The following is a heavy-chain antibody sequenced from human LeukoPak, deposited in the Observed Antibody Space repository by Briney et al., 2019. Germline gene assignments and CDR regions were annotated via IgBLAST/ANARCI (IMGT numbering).Heavy chain of an antibody. CDR2: INPNSGGT. J-gene: IGHJ4*02. V-gene: IGHV1-2*02. CDR3: ARVYSSSWSTFDY. CDR1: GYTFTGYY. D-gene: IGHD6-13*01. Sequence: ASVTVSCKASGYTFTGYYMHWVRQAPGQGLEWMGWINPNSGGTNYAQKFQGRVTMTRDTSISTAYMELSRLRSDDTAVYYCARVYSSSWSTFDYWGQGTLVTVSS.